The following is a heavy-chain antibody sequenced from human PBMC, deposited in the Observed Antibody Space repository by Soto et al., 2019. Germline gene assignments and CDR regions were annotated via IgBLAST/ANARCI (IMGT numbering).Heavy chain of an antibody. D-gene: IGHD5-12*01. V-gene: IGHV3-30*18. J-gene: IGHJ4*02. CDR2: ISYDGSNK. CDR3: AKDRFDIVATKILTP. CDR1: GFTFSSYG. Sequence: GGSLRLSCAASGFTFSSYGMHWVRQAPGKGLEWVAVISYDGSNKYYADSVKGRFTISRDNSKNTLYLQMNSLRAEDTAVYYCAKDRFDIVATKILTPWGQGTLVTVSS.